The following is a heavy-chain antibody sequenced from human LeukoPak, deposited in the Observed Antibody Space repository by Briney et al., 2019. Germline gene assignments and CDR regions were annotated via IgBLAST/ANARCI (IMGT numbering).Heavy chain of an antibody. CDR2: IYYSGST. J-gene: IGHJ4*02. Sequence: SETLSLTCTVSGGSISSSSYYWGWIRQPPGKGLEWIGSIYYSGSTYYNPSLKSRVTISVDTSKNQFSLKLSSVTAADTAVYYCTRQLGYCSSTSCYADKVDYWGQGTLVTVSS. V-gene: IGHV4-39*01. CDR1: GGSISSSSYY. D-gene: IGHD2-2*01. CDR3: TRQLGYCSSTSCYADKVDY.